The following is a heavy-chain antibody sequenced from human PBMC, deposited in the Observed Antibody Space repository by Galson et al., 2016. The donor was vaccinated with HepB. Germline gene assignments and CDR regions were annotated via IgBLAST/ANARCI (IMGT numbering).Heavy chain of an antibody. D-gene: IGHD3-10*01. CDR3: ASYLSYGSGSPKAFDP. J-gene: IGHJ5*02. CDR2: IYYSGST. V-gene: IGHV4-30-4*01. Sequence: TLSLTCTVSGGSISSGDHYWSWIRQPPGKGLEWIGYIYYSGSTYYNPSLKSRVTISVDTSKNQFSLKLSSVTVADTAVYYCASYLSYGSGSPKAFDPWGQGTLVTVSS. CDR1: GGSISSGDHY.